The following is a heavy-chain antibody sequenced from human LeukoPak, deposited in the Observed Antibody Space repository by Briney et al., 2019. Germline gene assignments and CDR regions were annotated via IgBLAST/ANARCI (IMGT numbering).Heavy chain of an antibody. CDR3: ARGRGARSSIWYTWFDP. CDR1: GFTFSSYG. D-gene: IGHD6-13*01. Sequence: TGGSLRLSCAASGFTFSSYGMNWVRQPPGQGLEWIGEINHSGSTNYNPSLKSRVTISVDTSKNQFSLKLSSVTAADTAVYYCARGRGARSSIWYTWFDPWGQGTLVTVSS. CDR2: INHSGST. V-gene: IGHV4-34*01. J-gene: IGHJ5*02.